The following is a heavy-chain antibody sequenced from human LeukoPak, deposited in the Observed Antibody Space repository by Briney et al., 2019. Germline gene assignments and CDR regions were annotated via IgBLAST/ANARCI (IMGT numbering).Heavy chain of an antibody. D-gene: IGHD4-23*01. Sequence: PSETLSLTCTVSGGSISSGSYYWSWIRQPAGKGLEWIGRIYTSGSTNYNPSLKSRVTISVDTSKNQFSLKLSSVTAADTAVYYCARNYGGSLPPDYWGQGTLVTVSS. V-gene: IGHV4-61*02. CDR2: IYTSGST. J-gene: IGHJ4*02. CDR1: GGSISSGSYY. CDR3: ARNYGGSLPPDY.